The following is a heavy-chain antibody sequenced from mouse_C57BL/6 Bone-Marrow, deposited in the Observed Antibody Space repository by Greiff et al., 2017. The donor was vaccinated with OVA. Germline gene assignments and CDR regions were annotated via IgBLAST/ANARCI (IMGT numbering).Heavy chain of an antibody. J-gene: IGHJ4*01. CDR1: GYTFTSYW. D-gene: IGHD2-5*01. CDR3: ARWRDSDYASYYAMDY. CDR2: IDPSDSYT. Sequence: QVQLQQPGAELVKPGASVKLSCKASGYTFTSYWMQWVKQRPGQGLEWIGEIDPSDSYTNYNQKFKGKATLTVNTSSSTAYMQLSSLTSEDSAVYYSARWRDSDYASYYAMDYWGKGTTVTVSS. V-gene: IGHV1-50*01.